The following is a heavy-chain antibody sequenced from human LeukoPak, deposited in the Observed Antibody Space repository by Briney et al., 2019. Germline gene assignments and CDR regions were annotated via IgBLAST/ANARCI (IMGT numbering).Heavy chain of an antibody. Sequence: GGSLRLSCAASGFTFSSYWMHWVRQAPGKGLVWVSRINSDGSSTSYADSVKGRFTISRDNAKNTLYLQMNSLRAEDTAVYYCAGWYNWNRRYYMDVWGKGTTVTVSS. CDR3: AGWYNWNRRYYMDV. V-gene: IGHV3-74*01. CDR2: INSDGSST. J-gene: IGHJ6*03. D-gene: IGHD1-20*01. CDR1: GFTFSSYW.